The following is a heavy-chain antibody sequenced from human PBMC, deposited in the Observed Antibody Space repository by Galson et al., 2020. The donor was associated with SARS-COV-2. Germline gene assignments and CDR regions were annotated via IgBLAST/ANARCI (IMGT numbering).Heavy chain of an antibody. J-gene: IGHJ6*02. V-gene: IGHV1-3*01. D-gene: IGHD4-17*01. CDR1: GYTFTSYA. CDR2: INAGNGNT. CDR3: AFGSYGDYALYGMDV. Sequence: ASVKVSCKASGYTFTSYAMHWVRQAPGQRLEWMGWINAGNGNTKYSQKFQGRVTITRDTSANTAYMELSSLRSEDTAVYYCAFGSYGDYALYGMDVWGQGTTVTVSS.